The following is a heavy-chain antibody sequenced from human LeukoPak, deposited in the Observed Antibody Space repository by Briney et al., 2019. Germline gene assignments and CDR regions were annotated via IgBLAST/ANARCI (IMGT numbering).Heavy chain of an antibody. J-gene: IGHJ5*02. D-gene: IGHD6-6*01. V-gene: IGHV3-21*01. Sequence: GGSLRLSCAAYGFTFSSYSMNWVRQAPGKGLEWVSFISTSSSYIYYADSVKGRFTISRDNAKNSLYLQMNSLTAEDTGVYYCATNLRPGSWGQGTLVTVSS. CDR3: ATNLRPGS. CDR2: ISTSSSYI. CDR1: GFTFSSYS.